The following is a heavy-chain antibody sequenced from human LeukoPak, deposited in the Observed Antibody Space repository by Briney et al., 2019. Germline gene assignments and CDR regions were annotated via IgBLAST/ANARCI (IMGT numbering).Heavy chain of an antibody. V-gene: IGHV1-18*01. Sequence: ASVKVSCKASGYTFTSYGISWVRQAPGQGLEWMGWISAYNGNTNYAQKLQGRVTMTTDTSTSTAYMELRSLRSDDTAVYYCARSVDPITIFGVVIPHAFDIWGQGTMVTVFS. D-gene: IGHD3-3*01. J-gene: IGHJ3*02. CDR3: ARSVDPITIFGVVIPHAFDI. CDR2: ISAYNGNT. CDR1: GYTFTSYG.